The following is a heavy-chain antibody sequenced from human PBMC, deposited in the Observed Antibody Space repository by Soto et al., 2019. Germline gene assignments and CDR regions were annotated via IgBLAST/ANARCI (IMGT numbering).Heavy chain of an antibody. CDR1: GGSISSGDYY. J-gene: IGHJ4*02. D-gene: IGHD3-10*01. CDR2: IYYSGST. CDR3: ARAQGSGFLVS. Sequence: QVQLQESGPGLVKPSQTLSLTCTVSGGSISSGDYYWSWIRQPPGKGLEWIGYIYYSGSTYYNPSLKRRVTISVDTSKNQFPLKLSSVTAADAAVYYCARAQGSGFLVSWGQGTLVTVSS. V-gene: IGHV4-30-4*01.